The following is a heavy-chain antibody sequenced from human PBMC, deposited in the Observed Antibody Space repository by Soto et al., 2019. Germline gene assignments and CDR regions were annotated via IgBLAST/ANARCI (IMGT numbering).Heavy chain of an antibody. CDR2: IYNVGTT. Sequence: GGYLRLSCAASGFTVSSNYMSWVRQAPGKGLEWVSVIYNVGTTYYADSVTGRFTISRDNSKNTLYLQMNSLRAEDTAAYYCARESAVVPAAMDVCGQGTTVTGS. V-gene: IGHV3-53*01. CDR3: ARESAVVPAAMDV. D-gene: IGHD2-2*01. J-gene: IGHJ6*02. CDR1: GFTVSSNY.